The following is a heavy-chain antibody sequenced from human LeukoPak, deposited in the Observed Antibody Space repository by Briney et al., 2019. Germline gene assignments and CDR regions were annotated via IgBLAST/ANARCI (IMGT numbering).Heavy chain of an antibody. CDR1: GFTFSSYA. V-gene: IGHV3-23*01. Sequence: GSLRLSCAASGFTFSSYAMSWVRQAPGKGLEWVSIISGSGRTTDYADSVKGRFTISRDNSKDTLYLQMNSLRADDTALYYCARGHSGSCFDYWGQGTLVTVSS. CDR3: ARGHSGSCFDY. CDR2: ISGSGRTT. J-gene: IGHJ4*02. D-gene: IGHD1-26*01.